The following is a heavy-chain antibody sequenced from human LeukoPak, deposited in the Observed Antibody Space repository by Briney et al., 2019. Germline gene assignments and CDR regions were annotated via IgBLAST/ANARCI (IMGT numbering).Heavy chain of an antibody. D-gene: IGHD6-13*01. CDR1: GFTVSSNY. Sequence: GGSLRLSCAASGFTVSSNYMSWVRQAPGKGLEWVSVIYSGGSTYYADSVKGRFTISRDNSKNTLYLQMNSLRAEDTAVYYCARVRGGIAAAGNGNYYYYYYMDVWGKGTTVTVSS. V-gene: IGHV3-66*02. CDR2: IYSGGST. J-gene: IGHJ6*03. CDR3: ARVRGGIAAAGNGNYYYYYYMDV.